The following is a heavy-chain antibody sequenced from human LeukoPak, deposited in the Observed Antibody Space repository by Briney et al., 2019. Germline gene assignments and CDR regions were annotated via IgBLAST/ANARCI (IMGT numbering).Heavy chain of an antibody. D-gene: IGHD3-3*01. CDR2: IIPIFGTA. V-gene: IGHV1-69*01. CDR3: AARLSGYSRYYFHY. J-gene: IGHJ4*02. CDR1: GGTFSSYA. Sequence: SVKVSCKAYGGTFSSYAISWVRQAPGQGLEWMGGIIPIFGTANYAQKFQGRVTITADESTSTAYMELSSLRSEDTAVYYCAARLSGYSRYYFHYWGQGTLVTVSS.